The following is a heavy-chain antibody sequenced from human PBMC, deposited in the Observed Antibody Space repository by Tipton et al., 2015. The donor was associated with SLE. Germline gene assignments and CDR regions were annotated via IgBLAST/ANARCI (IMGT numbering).Heavy chain of an antibody. CDR2: IYHSGST. V-gene: IGHV4-31*03. CDR1: GGSISSSGYY. J-gene: IGHJ4*02. CDR3: AAEYYSSSWIHPIDF. D-gene: IGHD6-6*01. Sequence: TLSLTRTVSGGSISSSGYYWSWIRQHPGKGLEWIGYIYHSGSTYYNPSLKSRVTISVDTSNNQFSLKLISVTAADTAMYYCAAEYYSSSWIHPIDFWGQGMLVTVSS.